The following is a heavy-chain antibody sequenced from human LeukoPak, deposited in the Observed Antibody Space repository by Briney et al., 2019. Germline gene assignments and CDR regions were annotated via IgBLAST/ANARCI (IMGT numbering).Heavy chain of an antibody. CDR1: GYTFTGYY. J-gene: IGHJ4*02. V-gene: IGHV1-2*02. Sequence: ASVKVSCKASGYTFTGYYIHWVRQAPGQGLECMGWINPNSAATNYAQNFQGRVTMTRDTSISTAYMELSSLTSDDTAVYYCARVRIAAAGVAYYFDYWGQGNLVTVSS. CDR3: ARVRIAAAGVAYYFDY. D-gene: IGHD6-13*01. CDR2: INPNSAAT.